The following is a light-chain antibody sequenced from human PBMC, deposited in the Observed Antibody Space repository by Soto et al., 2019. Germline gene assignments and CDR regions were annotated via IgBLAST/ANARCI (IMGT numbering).Light chain of an antibody. CDR2: AAS. J-gene: IGKJ1*01. CDR1: QSISNW. Sequence: DIQMTQSPSTLPASVGDRVTITCRASQSISNWLAWYQQKPGKAPKLLIFAASSLQSGVPSRFSGSRSGPDFTLTISSLQPEDFATYYCQQSYSRPPTFGQGTKVDIK. CDR3: QQSYSRPPT. V-gene: IGKV1-39*01.